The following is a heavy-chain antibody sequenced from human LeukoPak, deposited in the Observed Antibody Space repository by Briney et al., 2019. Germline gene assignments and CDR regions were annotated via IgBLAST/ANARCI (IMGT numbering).Heavy chain of an antibody. V-gene: IGHV4-4*07. CDR1: GVSISSYY. CDR2: VYASGST. D-gene: IGHD4-17*01. Sequence: PSETLSLTRTVSGVSISSYYWSWIRQPAGKGLEWIGRVYASGSTNYNPSLKSRVTMSVDTSKNQFSLKLSSVTAADTAGYYCAGPHTVTNYWGQGTLVTVSS. J-gene: IGHJ4*02. CDR3: AGPHTVTNY.